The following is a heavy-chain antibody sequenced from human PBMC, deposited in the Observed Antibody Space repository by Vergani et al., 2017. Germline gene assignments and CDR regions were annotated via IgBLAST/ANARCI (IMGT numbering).Heavy chain of an antibody. CDR1: GASVNSYY. CDR3: ARSRIYYGAGSPDY. CDR2: VSFRGDT. J-gene: IGHJ4*02. V-gene: IGHV4-59*02. Sequence: QVKLQESGPGLVKPSETLALTCTVSGASVNSYYWSWIRQRPGKGLEWMGYVSFRGDTLYDPSVKGRMTISLNTSSNHFSLYLTSVTAADTAVYYCARSRIYYGAGSPDYWGQGTRSPSPQ. D-gene: IGHD3-10*01.